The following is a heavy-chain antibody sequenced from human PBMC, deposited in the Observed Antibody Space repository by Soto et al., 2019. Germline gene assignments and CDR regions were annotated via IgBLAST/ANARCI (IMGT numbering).Heavy chain of an antibody. J-gene: IGHJ4*02. Sequence: ASVKVSCKASGYTFTSYGISWVRQAPGQGLEWMGWISAYNGNTNYAQKLQGRVTMTTDTSTSTAYMELRSLRSDDTAVYYCARDLYYYDSSGYWDYWGQGTLVTVSS. CDR1: GYTFTSYG. CDR2: ISAYNGNT. D-gene: IGHD3-22*01. CDR3: ARDLYYYDSSGYWDY. V-gene: IGHV1-18*01.